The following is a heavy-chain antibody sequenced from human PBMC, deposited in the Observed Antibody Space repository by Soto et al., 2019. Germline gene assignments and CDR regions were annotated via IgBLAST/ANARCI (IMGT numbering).Heavy chain of an antibody. CDR3: ASAEMTTVTTSDLYYYGMDV. V-gene: IGHV1-69*13. Sequence: GASVKVSCKASGGTFSSYAISWVRQAPGQGLEWMGGIIPIFGTANYAQKFQGRVTITADESTSTAYMELSGLRSEDTAVYYCASAEMTTVTTSDLYYYGMDVWGRGTTVTVSS. CDR1: GGTFSSYA. CDR2: IIPIFGTA. J-gene: IGHJ6*02. D-gene: IGHD4-4*01.